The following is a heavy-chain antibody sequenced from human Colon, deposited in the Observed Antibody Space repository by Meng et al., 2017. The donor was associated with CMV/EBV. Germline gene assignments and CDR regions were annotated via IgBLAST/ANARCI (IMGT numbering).Heavy chain of an antibody. CDR3: ARDVASDGWYSDR. J-gene: IGHJ5*02. D-gene: IGHD5-18*01. CDR1: GGSTSSRSSY. Sequence: SETLSLTCTVSGGSTSSRSSYWGWIRQPPGKGLEWIGSIFYDGTTYYNPSLQSRVSVSLDTSRNQFSLKLASVTAADSAIYYCARDVASDGWYSDRWGQGTLVTVSS. V-gene: IGHV4-39*07. CDR2: IFYDGTT.